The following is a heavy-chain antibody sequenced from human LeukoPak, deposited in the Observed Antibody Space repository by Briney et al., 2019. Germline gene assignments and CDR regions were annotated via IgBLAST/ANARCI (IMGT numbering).Heavy chain of an antibody. V-gene: IGHV4-4*07. CDR2: IYTSGST. CDR3: AREPPSGTFYYYYYMDV. D-gene: IGHD1-26*01. Sequence: SETLSLTCTVSGGSISSYHWSWIRQPAGKGLEWIGRIYTSGSTNYNSSLKSRVTISVDKSKNQLSLKLSSVTAADTAVYYCAREPPSGTFYYYYYMDVWGKGTTVTVSS. CDR1: GGSISSYH. J-gene: IGHJ6*03.